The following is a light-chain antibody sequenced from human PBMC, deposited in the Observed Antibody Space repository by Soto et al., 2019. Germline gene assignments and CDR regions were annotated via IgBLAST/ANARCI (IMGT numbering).Light chain of an antibody. CDR1: NSDVGGYNY. Sequence: QSVLTQPRSVSGSPGQSVTISCTGTNSDVGGYNYVSWYQQYPGKAPKLMISGVSERPSGVPDRFSGSKSGNTASLTISGLQAEDEADYYCCSYVDTDTWVSGGGTKLTVL. CDR3: CSYVDTDTWV. J-gene: IGLJ3*02. V-gene: IGLV2-11*01. CDR2: GVS.